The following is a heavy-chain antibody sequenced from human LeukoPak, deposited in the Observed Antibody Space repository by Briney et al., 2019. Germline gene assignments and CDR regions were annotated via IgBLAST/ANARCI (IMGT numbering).Heavy chain of an antibody. J-gene: IGHJ4*02. CDR1: GFTFSNYA. CDR3: AKDDQVGVGQLWAGADY. Sequence: PGGSLRLSCTASGFTFSNYAMHWVCQAPGKGLAWVAVTSSDGSTTYYADSVKGRFTISRDNSKNTLYLQMNSLRAEDTAVYYCAKDDQVGVGQLWAGADYWGQGTLVTVSS. V-gene: IGHV3-30-3*01. CDR2: TSSDGSTT. D-gene: IGHD5-18*01.